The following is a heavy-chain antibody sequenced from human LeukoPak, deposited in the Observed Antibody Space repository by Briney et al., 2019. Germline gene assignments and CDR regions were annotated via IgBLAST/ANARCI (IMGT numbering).Heavy chain of an antibody. V-gene: IGHV1-46*01. CDR2: INPSGGST. J-gene: IGHJ3*02. D-gene: IGHD4-17*01. CDR1: GYTFTSYY. Sequence: ASVKVSCKASGYTFTSYYMHWVRQAPGQGLEWMGIINPSGGSTSYAQKFQGRVTMTRDTSTSTVYMELSSLRSEDTAVYYCARAPRTTVTTSSDAFDIWGQGKMVPVSS. CDR3: ARAPRTTVTTSSDAFDI.